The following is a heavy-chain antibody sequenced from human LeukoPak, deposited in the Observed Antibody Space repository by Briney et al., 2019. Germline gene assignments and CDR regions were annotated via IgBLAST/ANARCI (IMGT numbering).Heavy chain of an antibody. Sequence: PSETLSLTCAVSGGSISSSNWWSWVRQPPGKGLEWIGEIYHSGSTNYNPSLKSRVTIPVDKSKNQFSLKLSSVTAADTAVYYCARGGDPAVAGDWGFDPWGQGTLVTVSS. J-gene: IGHJ5*02. D-gene: IGHD6-19*01. CDR2: IYHSGST. CDR1: GGSISSSNW. V-gene: IGHV4-4*02. CDR3: ARGGDPAVAGDWGFDP.